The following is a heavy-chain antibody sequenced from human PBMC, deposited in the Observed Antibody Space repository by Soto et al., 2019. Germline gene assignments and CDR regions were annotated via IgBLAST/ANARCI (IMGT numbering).Heavy chain of an antibody. V-gene: IGHV1-46*01. CDR3: ARETHARSDYYYGMDV. J-gene: IGHJ6*02. Sequence: EASVKVSCKASGYTFTSYYMHWVRQAPGQGLEWMGIINPSGGSTSYAQKFQGRVTMTRDTSTSTVYMELSSLRSEDTAVYYCARETHARSDYYYGMDVWGQGTTVTVSS. CDR1: GYTFTSYY. D-gene: IGHD6-6*01. CDR2: INPSGGST.